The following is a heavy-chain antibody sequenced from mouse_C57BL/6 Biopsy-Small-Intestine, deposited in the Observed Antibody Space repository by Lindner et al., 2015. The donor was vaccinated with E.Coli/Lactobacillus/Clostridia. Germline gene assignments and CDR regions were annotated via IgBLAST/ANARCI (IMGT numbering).Heavy chain of an antibody. V-gene: IGHV5-17*01. Sequence: VQLQESGGGLVKPGGSLKFSCAASGFTFSDYGMHWVRQAPEKGLEWVAYINSGSSTINYADTVKGRFTISRDNAKNTLFLQMTSLRSEDTVMYYCARGTGRGLDYWGQGTTLTVSS. CDR1: GFTFSDYG. CDR2: INSGSSTI. CDR3: ARGTGRGLDY. D-gene: IGHD4-1*01. J-gene: IGHJ2*01.